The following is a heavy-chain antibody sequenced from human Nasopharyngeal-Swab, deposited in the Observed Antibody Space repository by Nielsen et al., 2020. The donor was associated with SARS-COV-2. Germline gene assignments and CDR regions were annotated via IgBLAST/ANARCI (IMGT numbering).Heavy chain of an antibody. CDR3: ARGKVGATLVAGRTRPENWFDP. CDR2: IYHSGST. D-gene: IGHD1-26*01. J-gene: IGHJ5*02. V-gene: IGHV4-30-2*01. Sequence: RQAPGKGLEWIGYIYHSGSTYYNPSLKSRVTISVDRSKNQFSLKLSSVTAADTAVYYCARGKVGATLVAGRTRPENWFDPWGQGTLVTVSS.